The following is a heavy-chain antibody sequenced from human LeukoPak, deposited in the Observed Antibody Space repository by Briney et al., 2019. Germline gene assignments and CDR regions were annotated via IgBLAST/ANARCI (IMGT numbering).Heavy chain of an antibody. D-gene: IGHD3-3*01. V-gene: IGHV3-21*01. J-gene: IGHJ3*02. Sequence: GGSLRLSCAASGFTFSSYSMNWVRQAPGKGLEWVSSISSSSSYIYYADSVKGRFTISRDNAENSLYLQMNSLRVEDTAVYYCARSRSGYNDAFDIWGQGTMVTVSS. CDR2: ISSSSSYI. CDR1: GFTFSSYS. CDR3: ARSRSGYNDAFDI.